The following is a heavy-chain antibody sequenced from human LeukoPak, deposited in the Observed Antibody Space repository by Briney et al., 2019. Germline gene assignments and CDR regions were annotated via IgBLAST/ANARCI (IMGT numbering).Heavy chain of an antibody. J-gene: IGHJ5*02. Sequence: GGSLRLSCAASGFTFDDYAMHWVRQAPGKGLEWVSGISWNSGSIGYADSVKGRFTISRDNAKNSLYLQMNSLRAEDTALYHCARVYGDYVGGLFWFDPWGQGTLVTVSS. V-gene: IGHV3-9*01. CDR2: ISWNSGSI. CDR1: GFTFDDYA. D-gene: IGHD4-17*01. CDR3: ARVYGDYVGGLFWFDP.